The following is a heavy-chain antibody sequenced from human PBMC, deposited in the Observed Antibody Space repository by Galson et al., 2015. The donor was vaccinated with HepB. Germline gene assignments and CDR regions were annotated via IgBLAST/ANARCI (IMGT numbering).Heavy chain of an antibody. D-gene: IGHD3-22*01. V-gene: IGHV3-23*01. CDR3: AKEWEYYYDSSGYPNEGLGAFDI. Sequence: SLRLSCAASGFTFSSYAMSWVRQAPGKGLEWVSAISGSGGSTYYADSVKGRFTISRDNSKNTLYLQMNSLRAEDTAVYYCAKEWEYYYDSSGYPNEGLGAFDIWGQGTMVTVSS. CDR1: GFTFSSYA. J-gene: IGHJ3*02. CDR2: ISGSGGST.